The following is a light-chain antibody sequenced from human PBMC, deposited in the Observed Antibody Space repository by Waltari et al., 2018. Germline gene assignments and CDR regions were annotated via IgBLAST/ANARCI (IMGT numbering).Light chain of an antibody. CDR3: CSYAGSYTYV. CDR2: DVT. CDR1: SSDFARSKV. Sequence: QSSLTQPRSVSESPGPAVTITCTGTSSDFARSKVVSWYQQHPGKAPKLMIYDVTKRPSGVHDRFSGSKSGNTASLTISGLQAEDEADYYCCSYAGSYTYVFGTGTKVTVL. V-gene: IGLV2-11*02. J-gene: IGLJ1*01.